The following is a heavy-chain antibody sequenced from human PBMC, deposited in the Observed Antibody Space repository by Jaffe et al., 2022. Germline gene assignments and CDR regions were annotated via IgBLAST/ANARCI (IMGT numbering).Heavy chain of an antibody. Sequence: EVQLVESGGGLVQPGRSLRLSCAASGFTFDDYAMHWVRQAPGKGLEWVSGISWNSGSIGYADSVKGRFTISRDNAKNSLYLQMNSLRAEDTALYYCAKDMSSSGWRGAFDIWGQGTMVTVSS. CDR2: ISWNSGSI. CDR1: GFTFDDYA. CDR3: AKDMSSSGWRGAFDI. V-gene: IGHV3-9*01. D-gene: IGHD6-19*01. J-gene: IGHJ3*02.